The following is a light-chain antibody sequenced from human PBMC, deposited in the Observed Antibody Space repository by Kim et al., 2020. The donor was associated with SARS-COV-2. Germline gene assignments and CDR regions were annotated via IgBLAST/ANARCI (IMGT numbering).Light chain of an antibody. CDR1: SSDVGSSNY. V-gene: IGLV2-14*01. Sequence: QSALTQPASVSGSPGQSITISCTGTSSDVGSSNYVSWYQQHPGKAPKLMFYDVSKRPSGVSNRFAGSKAGNTASLTISGLQAEDEADYYCSSYTSSSTVVFGGGTQLTVL. CDR3: SSYTSSSTVV. J-gene: IGLJ2*01. CDR2: DVS.